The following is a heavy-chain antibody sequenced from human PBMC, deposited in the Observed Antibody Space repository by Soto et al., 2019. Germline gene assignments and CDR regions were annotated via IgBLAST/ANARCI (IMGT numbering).Heavy chain of an antibody. J-gene: IGHJ5*02. D-gene: IGHD6-6*01. CDR1: GFTFSSYA. CDR3: ARDPFGSSSSSPINPST. V-gene: IGHV3-64*01. Sequence: PGGSLRLSCAASGFTFSSYAMHWVRQAPGKGLEYVSAIGSNGGSTYYANSVKGRFTISRDNSKNTLYLQMNSLRAEDTAVYYCARDPFGSSSSSPINPSTWGQGTLVTVSS. CDR2: IGSNGGST.